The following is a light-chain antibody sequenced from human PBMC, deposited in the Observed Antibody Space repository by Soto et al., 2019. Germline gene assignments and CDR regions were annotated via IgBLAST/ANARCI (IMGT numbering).Light chain of an antibody. Sequence: QSALTQPASVSGSPGQSITISCTGTGSDVGGYNYVSWYQQHPGKAPKLMIYEVSNRPSGVSNRFSGSKSGYTASLTISGLQAEDEADYYCSSSSISTLYVFGTGTKLTVL. V-gene: IGLV2-14*01. CDR2: EVS. J-gene: IGLJ1*01. CDR1: GSDVGGYNY. CDR3: SSSSISTLYV.